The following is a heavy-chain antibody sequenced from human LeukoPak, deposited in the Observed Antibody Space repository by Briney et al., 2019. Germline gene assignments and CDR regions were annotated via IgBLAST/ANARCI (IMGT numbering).Heavy chain of an antibody. CDR3: VKDQGSGWPTGAVDH. V-gene: IGHV3-30*18. CDR1: GFTFSPSG. J-gene: IGHJ5*02. D-gene: IGHD6-19*01. CDR2: ISFDGRNV. Sequence: PGGSLRLSCATSGFTFSPSGMHWVRQAPGKGLEWVALISFDGRNVWYLDSVRGRFTISRDNSKSTLYLQMNSLRAADTATYYCVKDQGSGWPTGAVDHWGQGTLVTVSS.